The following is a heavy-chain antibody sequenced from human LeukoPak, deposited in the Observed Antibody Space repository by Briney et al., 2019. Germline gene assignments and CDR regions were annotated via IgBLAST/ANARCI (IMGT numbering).Heavy chain of an antibody. J-gene: IGHJ4*02. CDR1: GGSFSGYY. CDR2: INHSGST. V-gene: IGHV4-34*01. CDR3: ARGQNYYDSSTHFDY. D-gene: IGHD3-22*01. Sequence: SETLSLTCAVYGGSFSGYYWSWIRQPPGRGLEWIGEINHSGSTNYNPSLKSRVTISVDTSKNQFSLKLSSVTAADTAVYYCARGQNYYDSSTHFDYWGQGTLVTVSS.